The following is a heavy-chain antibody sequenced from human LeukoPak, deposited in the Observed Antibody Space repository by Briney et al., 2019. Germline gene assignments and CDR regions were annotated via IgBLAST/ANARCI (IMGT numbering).Heavy chain of an antibody. CDR1: GGTFSSYA. Sequence: SVKVSCKASGGTFSSYAISWVRQAPGQGLEWMGRIIPILGIANYAQKFQGRVTITADKSTSTAYMELSSLRSEDTAVYYCARDLHVYDSSGYYQDYRGQGTLVTVSS. J-gene: IGHJ4*02. V-gene: IGHV1-69*04. CDR3: ARDLHVYDSSGYYQDY. CDR2: IIPILGIA. D-gene: IGHD3-22*01.